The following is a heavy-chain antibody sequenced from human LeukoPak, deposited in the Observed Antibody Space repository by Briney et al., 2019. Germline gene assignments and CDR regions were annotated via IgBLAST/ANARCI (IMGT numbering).Heavy chain of an antibody. Sequence: PGGSLRLSCAASGFTFSSYAMGWVRQAPGKGLEWVSGISGSGGSTYYADSVKGRFTISRDNSKNTLYLQMNSLRADDTAVYYGAKTRDIWEYYFDYWGQGTLVTVSS. CDR3: AKTRDIWEYYFDY. J-gene: IGHJ4*02. V-gene: IGHV3-23*01. D-gene: IGHD2-15*01. CDR2: ISGSGGST. CDR1: GFTFSSYA.